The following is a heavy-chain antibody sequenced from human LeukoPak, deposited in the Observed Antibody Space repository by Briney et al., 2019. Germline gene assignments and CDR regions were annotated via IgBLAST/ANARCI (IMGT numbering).Heavy chain of an antibody. CDR1: GGTFSSYA. V-gene: IGHV1-69*13. CDR3: AREPTVAATGWFDP. D-gene: IGHD2-15*01. Sequence: ASVKVSCKASGGTFSSYAISWVRQAPGQGLEWMGGIIPIFGTANYAQKFQGRVTITADESTSTAYMELSSLRSEDTAVYYCAREPTVAATGWFDPWGQGTLVTVSS. CDR2: IIPIFGTA. J-gene: IGHJ5*02.